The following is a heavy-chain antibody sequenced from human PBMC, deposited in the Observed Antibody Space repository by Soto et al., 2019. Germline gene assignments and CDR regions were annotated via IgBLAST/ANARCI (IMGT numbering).Heavy chain of an antibody. V-gene: IGHV5-10-1*01. Sequence: GESLKISRNGSWYSLAGFWITLVRQKPGKGIGWMGRIDPSDSQTYYRPSFRGHVTISVTKSITTVFLQWSSLRVSDNAMYYCARQIYDSDTGPNFQYYFDSWGQGTPVTVSS. J-gene: IGHJ4*02. CDR1: WYSLAGFW. CDR3: ARQIYDSDTGPNFQYYFDS. D-gene: IGHD3-22*01. CDR2: IDPSDSQT.